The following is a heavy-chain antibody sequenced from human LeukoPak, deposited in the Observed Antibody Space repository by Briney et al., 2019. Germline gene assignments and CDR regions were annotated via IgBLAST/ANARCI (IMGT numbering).Heavy chain of an antibody. D-gene: IGHD2-2*01. CDR3: ARYPHCSSTDCYVT. Sequence: SETLSLTCTVSGVSVSSSSYYWSWIRQPPGKGLEWNGYLSYSGSTNYNPSLKSRVSISVDTSKNQFSLKLSSVTAADTAVYYCARYPHCSSTDCYVTWGQGTLVIVPA. CDR1: GVSVSSSSYY. CDR2: LSYSGST. V-gene: IGHV4-61*01. J-gene: IGHJ4*02.